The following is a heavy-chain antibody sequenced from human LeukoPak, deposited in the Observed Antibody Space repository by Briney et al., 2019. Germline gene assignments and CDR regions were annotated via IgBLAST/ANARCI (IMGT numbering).Heavy chain of an antibody. Sequence: GGSLRLSCAASGFMFRSFEMYWVRPAPGEGLGWVAYISSGASTMYYADSVKGRFTISRDDTKNSLFLQMNSLRAEDTAIYYCALLAVASDFDYWGQGTLVTVSS. CDR3: ALLAVASDFDY. V-gene: IGHV3-48*03. D-gene: IGHD6-19*01. J-gene: IGHJ4*02. CDR1: GFMFRSFE. CDR2: ISSGASTM.